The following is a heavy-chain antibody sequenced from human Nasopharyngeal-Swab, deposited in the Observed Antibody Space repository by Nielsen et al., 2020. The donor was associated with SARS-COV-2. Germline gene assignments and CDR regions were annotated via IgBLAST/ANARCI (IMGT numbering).Heavy chain of an antibody. CDR2: IYSGGSST. D-gene: IGHD3-16*01. J-gene: IGHJ4*02. CDR1: GFTFSSYA. V-gene: IGHV3-23*03. Sequence: GVSLRLSCAASGFTFSSYAMSWVRQAPGKGLEWVSVIYSGGSSTYYADSVKGRFTISRDNSKNTLYLQMNSLRAEDTAVYYCAKPPGDYVWGSYYFDYWGQGTLVTVSS. CDR3: AKPPGDYVWGSYYFDY.